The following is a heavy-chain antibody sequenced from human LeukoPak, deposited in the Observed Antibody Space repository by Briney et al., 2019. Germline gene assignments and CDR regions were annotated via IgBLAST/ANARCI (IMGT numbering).Heavy chain of an antibody. Sequence: ASVKVSCKASGGTFSSYALSWVRQAPGQGLEWMGRIIPILGIANYAQKFQGRVTITADKSTSTAYMELSSLRSEDTAVYYCARDRLIEMASSREYFDYWGQGTLVTVSS. V-gene: IGHV1-69*04. CDR2: IIPILGIA. CDR1: GGTFSSYA. CDR3: ARDRLIEMASSREYFDY. D-gene: IGHD5-24*01. J-gene: IGHJ4*02.